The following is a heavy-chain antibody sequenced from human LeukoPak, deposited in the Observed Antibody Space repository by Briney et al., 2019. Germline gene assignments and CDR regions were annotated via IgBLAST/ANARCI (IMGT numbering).Heavy chain of an antibody. D-gene: IGHD2-2*01. CDR1: GSTFSSYA. CDR3: AKSRTYCSSTSCYVLDY. V-gene: IGHV3-23*01. CDR2: ISGSGGST. Sequence: GGSLRLSCAASGSTFSSYAMSWVRQAPGKGLEWVSAISGSGGSTYYADSVKGRFTISRDNSKSTLYLQMNSLRAEDTAVYYCAKSRTYCSSTSCYVLDYWGQGTLVTVSS. J-gene: IGHJ4*02.